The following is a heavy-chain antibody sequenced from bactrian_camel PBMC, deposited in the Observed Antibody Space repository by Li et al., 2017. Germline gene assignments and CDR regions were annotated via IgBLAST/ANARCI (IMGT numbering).Heavy chain of an antibody. Sequence: HVQLVESGGGSVQAGGSLRLSCVASGWTYSSGCMGWFRQAPGKEREGITSIDVDGFTTYADSVKGRFTISRDNVKNTLYLQMNSLKPEDTAMYYCAADKTAGCYGPAHEFQYWGQGTQVTVS. D-gene: IGHD5*01. CDR2: IDVDGFT. V-gene: IGHV3S53*01. CDR3: AADKTAGCYGPAHEFQY. CDR1: GWTYSSGC. J-gene: IGHJ4*01.